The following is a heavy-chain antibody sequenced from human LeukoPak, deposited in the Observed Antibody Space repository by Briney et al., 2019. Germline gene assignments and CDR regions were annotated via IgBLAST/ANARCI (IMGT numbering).Heavy chain of an antibody. CDR3: ARESEELATDY. V-gene: IGHV3-9*01. Sequence: PGRSLRLSCAASGFTFDDYAMHWVRQAPGKGLEWVSGISWNSGSIGYADSVKGRFTISRDNAKNSLYLQMNSLRAEDTAVYYCARESEELATDYWGQGTLVTVSS. CDR1: GFTFDDYA. CDR2: ISWNSGSI. J-gene: IGHJ4*02. D-gene: IGHD1-26*01.